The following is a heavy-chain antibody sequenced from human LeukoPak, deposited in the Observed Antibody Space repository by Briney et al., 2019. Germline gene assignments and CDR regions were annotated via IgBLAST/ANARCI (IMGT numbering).Heavy chain of an antibody. CDR3: ARASSCYDFWSGYFLDAFDI. CDR2: IYYSGSA. D-gene: IGHD3-3*01. CDR1: GGSISSYY. V-gene: IGHV4-59*01. J-gene: IGHJ3*02. Sequence: PSETLSLTCTVSGGSISSYYWSWIRQPPGKGLEWIGYIYYSGSANYNPSLKSRVTISVDTSKNQFSLKLSSVTAADTAVYYCARASSCYDFWSGYFLDAFDIWGQGTMVTVSS.